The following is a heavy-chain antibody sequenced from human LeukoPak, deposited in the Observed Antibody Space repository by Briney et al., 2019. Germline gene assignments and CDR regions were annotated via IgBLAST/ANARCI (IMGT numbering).Heavy chain of an antibody. D-gene: IGHD6-13*01. Sequence: GGSLRLSCAASGFIFSNYGMHWVRQTPGKGLEWVAFIRYDGSNKYYGDSVKGRFTISRDNSKNTLYLQMNSLRAEDTASYYCAKARRYSSYDAFDMWGQGTMVTVSS. CDR2: IRYDGSNK. CDR1: GFIFSNYG. J-gene: IGHJ3*02. CDR3: AKARRYSSYDAFDM. V-gene: IGHV3-30*02.